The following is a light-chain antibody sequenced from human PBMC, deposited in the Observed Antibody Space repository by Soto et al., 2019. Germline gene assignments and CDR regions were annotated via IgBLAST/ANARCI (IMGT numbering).Light chain of an antibody. CDR3: ATWDSSLTAVV. V-gene: IGLV1-51*01. CDR2: DDD. CDR1: DSSNENIY. Sequence: QSVLTQPPSVSAAPGQKVTISCSGSDSSNENIYFSWYQHLPPTAPQLLIYDDDKRPSEIPDRFSASKSGTSATLDITGLQAGDEGDYYCATWDSSLTAVVFGGGTKLTVL. J-gene: IGLJ2*01.